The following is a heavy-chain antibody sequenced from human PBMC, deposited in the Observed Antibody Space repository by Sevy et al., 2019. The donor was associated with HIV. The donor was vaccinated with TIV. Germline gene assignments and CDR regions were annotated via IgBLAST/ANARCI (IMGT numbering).Heavy chain of an antibody. CDR3: AKGYCSGGTCPRDYYYYGMDV. D-gene: IGHD2-15*01. Sequence: GGSLRLSCAPSGFTFSTYAMNWVRQAPGKGLEWVSSIGGSRRYTYYADSVEGRFTISRDNSKNMLYLQMNSLRVADTAVYYCAKGYCSGGTCPRDYYYYGMDVWGQGTTVTVSS. CDR2: IGGSRRYT. J-gene: IGHJ6*02. V-gene: IGHV3-23*01. CDR1: GFTFSTYA.